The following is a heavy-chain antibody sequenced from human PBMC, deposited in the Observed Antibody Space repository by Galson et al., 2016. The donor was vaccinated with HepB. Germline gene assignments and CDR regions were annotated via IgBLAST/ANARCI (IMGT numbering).Heavy chain of an antibody. J-gene: IGHJ3*01. D-gene: IGHD6-19*01. Sequence: SVKVSCKASGYTFTNYGINWVRQAPGQGLEWMGWISGYNGNTYRAQKFQGRVTLTTDTSTSTAYMDLRSLRSDDTAVYYCARAGGWLAFDVWGLGTMVTVSS. CDR1: GYTFTNYG. CDR2: ISGYNGNT. V-gene: IGHV1-18*01. CDR3: ARAGGWLAFDV.